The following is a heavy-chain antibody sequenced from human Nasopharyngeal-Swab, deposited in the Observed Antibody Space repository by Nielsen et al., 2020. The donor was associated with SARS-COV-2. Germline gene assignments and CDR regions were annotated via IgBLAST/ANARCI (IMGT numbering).Heavy chain of an antibody. CDR3: ACHRTASFYY. V-gene: IGHV4-38-2*02. J-gene: IGHJ4*02. CDR1: GYSISICYY. CDR2: IYHSGGT. Sequence: SETLSLTCTLSGYSISICYYWDWIRQSPGKGLEWLGSIYHSGGTYYNPSLKSRVTISVDTSRNHFSLKLRSVTGADTAVYYCACHRTASFYYWGQGTLVTVSS. D-gene: IGHD1-1*01.